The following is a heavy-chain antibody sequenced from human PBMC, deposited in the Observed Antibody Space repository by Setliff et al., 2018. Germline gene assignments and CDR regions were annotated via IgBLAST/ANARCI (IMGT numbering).Heavy chain of an antibody. CDR2: INGDATIA. CDR1: GFNFNKYW. CDR3: AALDWGENFYNVDV. V-gene: IGHV3-74*01. D-gene: IGHD7-27*01. J-gene: IGHJ6*03. Sequence: GGSLRLSCTVYGFNFNKYWMYWVRHAPGKGLEWVSRINGDATIAHYADSVKGRFTISRDNARNALYLQMVSLRGEDTGVYFCAALDWGENFYNVDVWGKGTTVTVS.